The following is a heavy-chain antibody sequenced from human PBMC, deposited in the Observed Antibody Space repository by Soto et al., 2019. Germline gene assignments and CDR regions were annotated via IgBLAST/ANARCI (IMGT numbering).Heavy chain of an antibody. CDR1: GGPISSSSYC. D-gene: IGHD1-1*01. Sequence: SETLSLTCTVSGGPISSSSYCWDWIRQPPGKGLVWIGSIYYSGSTHYNLSLKSRVTVSVDTSKNQFSLKLTSVTAADTALYFCARHERYGNYFDDSGQGTLVTVSS. V-gene: IGHV4-39*01. J-gene: IGHJ4*02. CDR3: ARHERYGNYFDD. CDR2: IYYSGST.